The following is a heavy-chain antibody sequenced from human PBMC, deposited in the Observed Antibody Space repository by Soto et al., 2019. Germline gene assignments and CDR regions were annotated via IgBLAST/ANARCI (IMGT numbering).Heavy chain of an antibody. V-gene: IGHV3-30*18. J-gene: IGHJ4*02. D-gene: IGHD6-19*01. CDR2: ISYDGSNK. CDR3: AKCRKLIAVAGTDFDY. Sequence: GGSLRLSCAASGFTFSSYGMHRVRQAPGKGLEWVAVISYDGSNKYYADSVKGRFTISRDNSKNTLYLQMNSLRAEDTAVYYCAKCRKLIAVAGTDFDYWGQGTLVTVSS. CDR1: GFTFSSYG.